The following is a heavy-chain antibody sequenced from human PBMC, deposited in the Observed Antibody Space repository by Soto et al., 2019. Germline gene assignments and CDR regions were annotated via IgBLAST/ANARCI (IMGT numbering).Heavy chain of an antibody. J-gene: IGHJ6*02. CDR3: ARSIRGPRRLNGMDL. V-gene: IGHV2-70*13. D-gene: IGHD1-20*01. CDR2: IERDDDDK. Sequence: AGPTLVNPTETLTLTCTFSGFSLTSPGMCVSWIRQPPGKALEWLALIERDDDDKYYSTSLKTRLTISKDTRKNQVVLTMANMDTAETGNYYCARSIRGPRRLNGMDLWGPGTTVTVSS. CDR1: GFSLTSPGMC.